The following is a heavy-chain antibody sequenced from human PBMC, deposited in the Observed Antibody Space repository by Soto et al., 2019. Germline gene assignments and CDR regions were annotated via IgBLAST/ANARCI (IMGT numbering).Heavy chain of an antibody. J-gene: IGHJ5*02. CDR3: ASPRAHYDSSGYYYPT. CDR1: GGSFSGYY. CDR2: INHSGST. V-gene: IGHV4-34*01. D-gene: IGHD3-22*01. Sequence: QVQLQQWGAGLLKPSETLSITSAVYGGSFSGYYWSWIRQPPGKGLEWIGEINHSGSTNYNPSLKSRVTISVDTSKNQFSLKLSSVTAADTAVYYCASPRAHYDSSGYYYPTWGQGTLVTVSS.